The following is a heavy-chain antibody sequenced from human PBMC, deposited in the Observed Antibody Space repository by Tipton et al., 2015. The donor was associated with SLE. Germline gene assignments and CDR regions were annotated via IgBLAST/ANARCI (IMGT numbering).Heavy chain of an antibody. V-gene: IGHV4-61*01. CDR3: ARAKGSGTYSSGQFDS. J-gene: IGHJ4*02. D-gene: IGHD3-10*01. CDR1: GNSISSGTYY. CDR2: IYQSGGT. Sequence: TLSLTCTVSGNSISSGTYYWSWIRQPPGKGLEWIGHIYQSGGTYYNPSLKGRVTISVDTSKNQFSLKLRSVTAADTALYYCARAKGSGTYSSGQFDSCGQGTLVTVSS.